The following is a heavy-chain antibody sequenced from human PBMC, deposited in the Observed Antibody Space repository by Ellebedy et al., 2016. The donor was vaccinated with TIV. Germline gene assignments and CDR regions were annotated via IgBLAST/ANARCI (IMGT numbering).Heavy chain of an antibody. CDR1: RGSISSGGYP. D-gene: IGHD2-8*01. V-gene: IGHV4-30-2*01. Sequence: MPSETLSLTCALSRGSISSGGYPWSWIRQPPGKGLEWIGNIYHSGSTYYSPSLKSRVTISVDRSKNQFSLKLSSVTAADTAVYYCARDQGYCTNGVCYTVGHGMDVWGQGTTVTVSS. J-gene: IGHJ6*02. CDR2: IYHSGST. CDR3: ARDQGYCTNGVCYTVGHGMDV.